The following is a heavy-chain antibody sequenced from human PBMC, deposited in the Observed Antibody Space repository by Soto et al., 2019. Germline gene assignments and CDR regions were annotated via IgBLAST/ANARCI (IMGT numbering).Heavy chain of an antibody. J-gene: IGHJ5*02. CDR3: NTIDRVGLYLGDP. D-gene: IGHD2-15*01. CDR2: IKSKTDGGTT. Sequence: GGSLRLSCAASGFTFSNAWINWVRQAPGKGLEWVGRIKSKTDGGTTDYAAPVKGRFTISRDDSKNTLYLQMNSLKIEDTAVYYCNTIDRVGLYLGDPWGQGTLVTVSS. V-gene: IGHV3-15*07. CDR1: GFTFSNAW.